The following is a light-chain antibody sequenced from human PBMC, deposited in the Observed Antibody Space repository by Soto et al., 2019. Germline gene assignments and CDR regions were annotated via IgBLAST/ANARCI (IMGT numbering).Light chain of an antibody. CDR3: CSYKIDNPRFYV. J-gene: IGLJ1*01. CDR1: HNDVGHENF. Sequence: QSVLAQPASVSGSPGQSITISCTGTHNDVGHENFVSWYQQHPDKVPKLIIYDVTRRASGISSRFSASKSGNTAYLAISGLQADDEADYYCCSYKIDNPRFYVFGTGTKVTVL. CDR2: DVT. V-gene: IGLV2-14*03.